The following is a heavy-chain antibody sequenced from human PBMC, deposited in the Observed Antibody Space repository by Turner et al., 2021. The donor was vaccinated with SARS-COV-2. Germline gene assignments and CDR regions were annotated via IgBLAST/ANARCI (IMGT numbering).Heavy chain of an antibody. CDR1: GYIFINYY. CDR3: ARGELWSFSSYDN. V-gene: IGHV1-46*03. D-gene: IGHD3-10*01. CDR2: INPSGGGT. J-gene: IGHJ4*02. Sequence: QVQLVQSGAEVKKPGASVKVSCKASGYIFINYYIHWVRQAPGQGLEWVGIINPSGGGTRYAQKFRGRVTMTRDTSTSTVSMELSSLRSEDTAVYYCARGELWSFSSYDNWGQETLVTVSS.